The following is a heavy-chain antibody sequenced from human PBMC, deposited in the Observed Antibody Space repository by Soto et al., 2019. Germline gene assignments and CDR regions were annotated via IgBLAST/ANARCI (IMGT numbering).Heavy chain of an antibody. Sequence: ASVKVSCKASGYTFTSYGISWVRQAPGQGLEWMGWISAYNGNTNYAQKLQGRVTMTTDTSTSTAYMELRSLRSDDTAVYYCARGGATTYYDFWSGPDYWGQGTLVTVSS. V-gene: IGHV1-18*04. CDR1: GYTFTSYG. J-gene: IGHJ4*02. CDR3: ARGGATTYYDFWSGPDY. CDR2: ISAYNGNT. D-gene: IGHD3-3*01.